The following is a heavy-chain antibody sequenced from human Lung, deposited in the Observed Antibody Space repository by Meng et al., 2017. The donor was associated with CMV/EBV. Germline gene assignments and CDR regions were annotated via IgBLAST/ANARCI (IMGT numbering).Heavy chain of an antibody. CDR1: GGSFSGYY. J-gene: IGHJ4*02. CDR3: EGERGAF. Sequence: SETLSLTCAVYGGSFSGYYWSWIRQPPGKGLEWIGEINHSGSTNYNPSLKSRVTISVDTSKNQFSLKLSSVTAADTAVYYCEGERGAFWGQGTLVTVSS. CDR2: INHSGST. V-gene: IGHV4-34*01. D-gene: IGHD3-10*01.